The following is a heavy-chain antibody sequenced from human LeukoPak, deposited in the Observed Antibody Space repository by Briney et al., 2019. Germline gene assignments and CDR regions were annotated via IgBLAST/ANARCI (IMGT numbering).Heavy chain of an antibody. V-gene: IGHV3-21*01. CDR1: GFTFSSYS. D-gene: IGHD3-9*01. CDR3: ASWRLRSGRATGIDY. J-gene: IGHJ4*02. CDR2: ISSSSSYI. Sequence: PGGSLRLSCAASGFTFSSYSMNWVRQAPGKRLEWVSSISSSSSYIYYADSVKGRFTISRDNAKNSLYLQMNSLRAEDTAVYYCASWRLRSGRATGIDYWGQGTLVTVSS.